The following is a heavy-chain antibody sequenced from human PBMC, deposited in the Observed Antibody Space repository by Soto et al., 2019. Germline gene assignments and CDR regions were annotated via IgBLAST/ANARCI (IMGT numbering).Heavy chain of an antibody. CDR2: VYFSGNT. Sequence: SETLSLTCTVSGGSLSSYYWTWIRQSPGKGLEWIGYVYFSGNTNYNPSLKSRVTISIDTSKNQFSLRLASVTAADTAFYYCGSVRPSGYVLSWGQGTLVTAPQ. V-gene: IGHV4-59*01. J-gene: IGHJ5*02. CDR1: GGSLSSYY. D-gene: IGHD6-25*01. CDR3: GSVRPSGYVLS.